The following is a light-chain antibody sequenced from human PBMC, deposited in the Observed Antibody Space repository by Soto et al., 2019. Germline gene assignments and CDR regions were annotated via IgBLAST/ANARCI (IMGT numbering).Light chain of an antibody. V-gene: IGKV3-20*01. J-gene: IGKJ1*01. CDR2: GAS. CDR3: QQYGSSLTWT. Sequence: EIVLTQSPGTLSLSPGERATLSCRASQSVSSSYLAWYQQKPGQEPRMLIDGASSRATGIPDRFSGSGSGTDLTLTISRLEPEDFAVYYCQQYGSSLTWTFGQGTKVEIK. CDR1: QSVSSSY.